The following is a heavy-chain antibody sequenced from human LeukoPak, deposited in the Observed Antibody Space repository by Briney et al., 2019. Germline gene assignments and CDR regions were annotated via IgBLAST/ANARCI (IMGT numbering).Heavy chain of an antibody. Sequence: GRSLRLSCAASGFTFSSYAMHWVRQAPGKGLEWVAVISYDGSNKYYADSVKGRFTISRDNSKNTLYLQMSSLSADDTAVYYCAKMNVLTGYYTPNFDFWGQGTLVTVSS. D-gene: IGHD3-9*01. CDR3: AKMNVLTGYYTPNFDF. V-gene: IGHV3-30-3*02. J-gene: IGHJ4*02. CDR1: GFTFSSYA. CDR2: ISYDGSNK.